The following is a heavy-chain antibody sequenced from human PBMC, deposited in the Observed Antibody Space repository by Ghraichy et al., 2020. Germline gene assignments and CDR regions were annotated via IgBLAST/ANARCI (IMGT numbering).Heavy chain of an antibody. V-gene: IGHV3-74*01. CDR1: GFTFSSSW. J-gene: IGHJ4*02. CDR2: IKPDGSGT. Sequence: GSLRLSCAASGFTFSSSWMHWVRQAPGKGLEWVSRIKPDGSGTNYADSVRGRFTISRDNAKNTLYLQMNSLGTEDTAVYYCARDPNWGLGYWGQGTLVTVSS. CDR3: ARDPNWGLGY. D-gene: IGHD7-27*01.